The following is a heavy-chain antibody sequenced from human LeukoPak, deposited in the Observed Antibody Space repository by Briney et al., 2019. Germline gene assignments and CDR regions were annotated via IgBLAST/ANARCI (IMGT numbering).Heavy chain of an antibody. J-gene: IGHJ6*02. CDR2: IYYSGST. Sequence: SETLSLTCTVSGGSISSGGYYWSWIRQHPGKGLEWNGYIYYSGSTNYDPSLKSRVTISVDTSKNQFSLKLSSVTAADTAVYYCARNQQPSPYYGMDVWGQGATVTVSS. D-gene: IGHD6-13*01. V-gene: IGHV4-61*08. CDR3: ARNQQPSPYYGMDV. CDR1: GGSISSGGYY.